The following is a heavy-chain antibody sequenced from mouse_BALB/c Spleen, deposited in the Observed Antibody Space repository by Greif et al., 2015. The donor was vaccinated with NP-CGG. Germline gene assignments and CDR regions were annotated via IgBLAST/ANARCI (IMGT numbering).Heavy chain of an antibody. V-gene: IGHV14-1*02. CDR2: IDPENGNT. CDR3: ARDYETTTGWYFDV. D-gene: IGHD1-1*01. CDR1: GFNIKDYY. J-gene: IGHJ1*01. Sequence: EVKLEESGAELVRPGALVKLSCKASGFNIKDYYMHWVKQRPEQGLEWIGWIDPENGNTIYDPKFQGKASITADTSSNTAYLQLSSLTSEDTAVYYCARDYETTTGWYFDVWGAGTTVTVSS.